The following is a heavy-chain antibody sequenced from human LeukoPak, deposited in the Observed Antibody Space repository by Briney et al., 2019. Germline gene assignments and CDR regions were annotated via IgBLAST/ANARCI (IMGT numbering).Heavy chain of an antibody. J-gene: IGHJ6*03. CDR3: ARDSIVVDITYYYYYMDV. CDR1: GGSISSYY. D-gene: IGHD3-22*01. Sequence: SETLSLTCTVSGGSISSYYLSWIRQPAGKGLEWIGRIYTSGSTNYNPSLKSRVTMSVDTSKNQFSLKLSSVTAADTAVYYCARDSIVVDITYYYYYMDVWGKGTTVTVSS. CDR2: IYTSGST. V-gene: IGHV4-4*07.